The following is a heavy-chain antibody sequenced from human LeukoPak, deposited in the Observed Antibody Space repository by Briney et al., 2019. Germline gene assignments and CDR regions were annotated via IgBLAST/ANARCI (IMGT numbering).Heavy chain of an antibody. CDR2: IYSGGST. J-gene: IGHJ3*02. V-gene: IGHV3-53*01. Sequence: GGSLRLSCAASGFTVSSDYMSWVRQAPGKGLEWVSVIYSGGSTYYADSVKGRFTISRDNSKNTLYLQMNSLRAEDTAVYYCARVDTHDAFDIWGQGTMVTVSS. D-gene: IGHD2-2*02. CDR1: GFTVSSDY. CDR3: ARVDTHDAFDI.